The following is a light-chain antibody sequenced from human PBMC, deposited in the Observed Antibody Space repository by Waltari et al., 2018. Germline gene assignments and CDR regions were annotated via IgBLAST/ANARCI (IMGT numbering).Light chain of an antibody. CDR3: SSFTTRSTWV. V-gene: IGLV2-14*03. J-gene: IGLJ3*02. CDR1: SSDIGTYDY. Sequence: QFALTQPASVSGSPGQSITIPCTGTSSDIGTYDYVSWYPQHPGEAPKLILYDVSHRPSGVPNRFSGSKSDNTASLTISGLQAEDESDYYCSSFTTRSTWVFGGGTKLTVL. CDR2: DVS.